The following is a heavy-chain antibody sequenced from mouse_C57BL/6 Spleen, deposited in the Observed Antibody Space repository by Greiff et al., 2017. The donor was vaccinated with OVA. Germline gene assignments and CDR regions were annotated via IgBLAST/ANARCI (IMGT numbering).Heavy chain of an antibody. Sequence: EVQVVESGGDLVKPGGSLKLSCAASGFTFSSYGMSWVRQTPDKRLEWVATISSGGSYTYYPDSVKGRFTISRDNAKNTQYLQMSRLKSEDTAMYYCARQYYGSSYAFDYWGQGTTLTVSS. CDR1: GFTFSSYG. J-gene: IGHJ2*01. CDR2: ISSGGSYT. V-gene: IGHV5-6*01. CDR3: ARQYYGSSYAFDY. D-gene: IGHD1-1*01.